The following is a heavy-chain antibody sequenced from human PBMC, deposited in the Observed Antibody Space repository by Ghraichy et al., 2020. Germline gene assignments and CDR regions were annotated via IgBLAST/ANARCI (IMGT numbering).Heavy chain of an antibody. CDR1: GYTFTGYY. V-gene: IGHV1-2*06. J-gene: IGHJ5*02. Sequence: ASVKVSCKASGYTFTGYYMHWVRQAPGPGLEWMGRINPNSGGTNYAQKFQGRVTMTRDTSISTAYMELSRLRSDDTAVYYCARSSRTWSNWFDPWGQGTLVTVSS. CDR3: ARSSRTWSNWFDP. D-gene: IGHD3-3*01. CDR2: INPNSGGT.